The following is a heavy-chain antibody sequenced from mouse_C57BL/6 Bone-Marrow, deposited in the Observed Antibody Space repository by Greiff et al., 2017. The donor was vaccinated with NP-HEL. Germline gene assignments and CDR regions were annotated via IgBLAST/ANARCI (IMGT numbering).Heavy chain of an antibody. V-gene: IGHV14-4*01. CDR2: IDPENGDT. D-gene: IGHD1-1*01. CDR3: TTYTTVVASPLAMDY. Sequence: DVQLQESGAELVRPGASVKLSCTASGFNIKDDYMHWVKQRPEQGLEWIGWIDPENGDTEYASKFQGKATITADTSSNTAYLQLSSLTSEDTAVYYCTTYTTVVASPLAMDYRGQGTSVTVSS. CDR1: GFNIKDDY. J-gene: IGHJ4*01.